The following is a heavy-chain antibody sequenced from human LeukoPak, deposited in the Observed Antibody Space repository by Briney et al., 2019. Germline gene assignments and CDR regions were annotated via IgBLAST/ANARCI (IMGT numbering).Heavy chain of an antibody. Sequence: GGSLRLSCAASGFTFSSYSMNWVRQAPGKGLELVSGISWNSGSIGYADSVKGRFTISRDNAKNSLYLQMNGLRAEDTALYYCAKAGVGAPHYYYYGMDVWGQGTTVTVSS. CDR2: ISWNSGSI. D-gene: IGHD1-26*01. V-gene: IGHV3-9*01. CDR1: GFTFSSYS. CDR3: AKAGVGAPHYYYYGMDV. J-gene: IGHJ6*02.